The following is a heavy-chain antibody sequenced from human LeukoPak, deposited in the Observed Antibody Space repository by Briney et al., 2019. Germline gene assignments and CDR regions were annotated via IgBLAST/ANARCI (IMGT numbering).Heavy chain of an antibody. CDR2: INPSGGST. CDR1: GYTFTSYC. J-gene: IGHJ4*02. D-gene: IGHD6-6*01. Sequence: ASVKVSCKASGYTFTSYCMHWVRQAPGQGLEWMGIINPSGGSTSYAQKFQGGVTMTRDTSTSTVYMELSSLRSEDTAVYYCARSSSSGYFDYWGQGTLVTVSS. CDR3: ARSSSSGYFDY. V-gene: IGHV1-46*01.